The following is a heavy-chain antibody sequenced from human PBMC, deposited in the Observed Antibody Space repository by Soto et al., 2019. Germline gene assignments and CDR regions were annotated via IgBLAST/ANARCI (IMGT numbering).Heavy chain of an antibody. CDR2: FDPEDGET. CDR1: GYTLTELS. Sequence: ASVKVSCKVSGYTLTELSMHWVRQAPGKGLEWMGGFDPEDGETIYAQKFQGRVTMTEDTSTDTAYMELSSLRSEDTAVYYCAPNLWELHGDYFDYWGQGTLVTVSS. D-gene: IGHD3-10*01. J-gene: IGHJ4*02. V-gene: IGHV1-24*01. CDR3: APNLWELHGDYFDY.